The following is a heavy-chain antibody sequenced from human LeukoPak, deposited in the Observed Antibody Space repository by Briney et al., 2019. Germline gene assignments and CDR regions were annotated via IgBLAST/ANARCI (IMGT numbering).Heavy chain of an antibody. CDR1: GFTYSSYG. D-gene: IGHD3-22*01. V-gene: IGHV3-23*01. J-gene: IGHJ4*02. CDR3: AKDHYYDSSGYSN. Sequence: PGGSLRLSCAASGFTYSSYGMSWVRQAPGKGLEWVSAISGSGGSTYYADSVKGRFTISRDNSKNTLYLQMNSLRAEDTAVYYYAKDHYYDSSGYSNWGQGTLVTVSS. CDR2: ISGSGGST.